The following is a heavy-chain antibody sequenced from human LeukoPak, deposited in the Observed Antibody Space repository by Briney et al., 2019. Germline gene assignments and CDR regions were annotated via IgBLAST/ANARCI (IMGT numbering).Heavy chain of an antibody. D-gene: IGHD6-19*01. CDR2: ISGSGGST. CDR3: AKGRGQWLAAINY. CDR1: GFTFSSYA. J-gene: IGHJ4*02. Sequence: GGSLRLSCAASGFTFSSYAMSWVGQAPGKGLEWVSGISGSGGSTYYADSVKGRFSISRDHSKTTLYLEMNSLRAEDTAVYYCAKGRGQWLAAINYWGQGTLVTVSS. V-gene: IGHV3-23*01.